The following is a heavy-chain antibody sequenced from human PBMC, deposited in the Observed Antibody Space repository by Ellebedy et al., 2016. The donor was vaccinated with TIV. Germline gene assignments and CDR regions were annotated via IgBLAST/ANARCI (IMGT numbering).Heavy chain of an antibody. Sequence: AASVKVSCKASGGTFSSYAISWVRQAPGQGLEWMGGIIPIFGTANYAQKFQGRVTITADESTSTAYMELSSLRSEDTAVYYCAKSVVTPRLIYYYYGMDVWGQGTTVTVSS. J-gene: IGHJ6*02. V-gene: IGHV1-69*13. CDR1: GGTFSSYA. CDR3: AKSVVTPRLIYYYYGMDV. D-gene: IGHD4-23*01. CDR2: IIPIFGTA.